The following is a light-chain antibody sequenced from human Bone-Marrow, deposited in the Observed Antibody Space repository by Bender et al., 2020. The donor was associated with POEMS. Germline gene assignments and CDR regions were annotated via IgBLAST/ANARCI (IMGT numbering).Light chain of an antibody. V-gene: IGLV1-51*01. J-gene: IGLJ2*01. CDR2: DNN. Sequence: QSVLTQPPSVSAAPGQKVTISCSGSSSNIGKNFVSWYQQLPGAAPRLLIYDNNKRPSGIPDRFSGSKSGTSASLAISGLHSEDEADYYCVAWDDTLNGWVFGGGTKLTVL. CDR3: VAWDDTLNGWV. CDR1: SSNIGKNF.